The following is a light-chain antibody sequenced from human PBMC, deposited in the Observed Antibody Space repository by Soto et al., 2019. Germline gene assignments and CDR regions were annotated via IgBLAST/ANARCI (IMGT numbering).Light chain of an antibody. V-gene: IGKV3-11*01. CDR1: QSVRGY. J-gene: IGKJ4*01. CDR2: DAS. Sequence: EIVLTQSPATLSLSPGERATLSCRDSQSVRGYLAWYQQKPGQAPRLLIYDASNRATGIPARFSGSGSGTDFTLTISSLEPEDFAVYYCQQRSNWPPTFGEGTKVEIK. CDR3: QQRSNWPPT.